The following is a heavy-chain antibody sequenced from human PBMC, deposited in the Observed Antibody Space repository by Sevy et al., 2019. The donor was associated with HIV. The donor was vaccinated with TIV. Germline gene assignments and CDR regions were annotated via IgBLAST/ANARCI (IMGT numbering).Heavy chain of an antibody. CDR2: ISGYNGNT. V-gene: IGHV1-18*01. D-gene: IGHD3-22*01. J-gene: IGHJ6*02. CDR3: ARPYYYDMGYGMDV. Sequence: ASVMVSCKTSGYIFTSHSISWVRQAPGQGLEWMGWISGYNGNTIYAPKLQDRITMTTDTSTSTAYMELRSLRSDDTAVYYCARPYYYDMGYGMDVWGQGTTVTVSS. CDR1: GYIFTSHS.